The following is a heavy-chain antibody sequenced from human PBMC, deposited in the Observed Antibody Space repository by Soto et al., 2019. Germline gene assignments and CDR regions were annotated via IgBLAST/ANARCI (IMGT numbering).Heavy chain of an antibody. CDR1: GFSLNSSGVG. CDR3: AGTLGYCTGISCSLAGDFEF. J-gene: IGHJ1*01. CDR2: ISWDDSR. D-gene: IGHD2-8*02. V-gene: IGHV2-5*02. Sequence: QITLKESGPAWVKPTQTLTLTCSFSGFSLNSSGVGVGWIRQPPGKTLEWLALISWDDSRRFSPSLKSRLTITKDISKDQVVLTMTNMDPLDTATYFCAGTLGYCTGISCSLAGDFEFWGQGTLVTVSS.